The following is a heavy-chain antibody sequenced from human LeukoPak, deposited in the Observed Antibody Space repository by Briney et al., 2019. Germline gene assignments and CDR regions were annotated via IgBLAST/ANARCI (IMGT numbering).Heavy chain of an antibody. Sequence: GGSLRLSCAASGFNVNTNYMSWVRQAPGKGLEWVSTITTSDGNTYYADSVKGRFTVSRDNSKNTLFLQMNSLRAEDTAVYYCAKDGGLWVSAHWGDSWGRGTLVTVSS. CDR2: ITTSDGNT. CDR1: GFNVNTNY. J-gene: IGHJ4*02. V-gene: IGHV3-23*01. CDR3: AKDGGLWVSAHWGDS. D-gene: IGHD7-27*01.